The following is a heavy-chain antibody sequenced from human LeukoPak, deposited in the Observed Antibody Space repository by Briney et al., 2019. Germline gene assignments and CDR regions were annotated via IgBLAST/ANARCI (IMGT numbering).Heavy chain of an antibody. CDR2: IKQDGSEK. D-gene: IGHD2-8*01. Sequence: GGSLRLSCAASGFTFSSYWMSWVRQAPGKGLEWVANIKQDGSEKYYVDSVKGRFTISRDNAKNSLYLQMNSLRAEDTAIYYCAKDLRPDGVDNFDHWGQGILVTVSS. V-gene: IGHV3-7*03. CDR1: GFTFSSYW. CDR3: AKDLRPDGVDNFDH. J-gene: IGHJ4*02.